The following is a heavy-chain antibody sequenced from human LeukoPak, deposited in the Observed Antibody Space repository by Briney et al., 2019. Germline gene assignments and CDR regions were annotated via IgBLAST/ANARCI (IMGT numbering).Heavy chain of an antibody. CDR3: ARDGPIGVYY. V-gene: IGHV4-34*01. J-gene: IGHJ4*02. CDR2: INHSGST. Sequence: SETLSLTCAVYGGSSSGYYWSWIRQPPGKGLEWIGEINHSGSTNYNPSLKSRVTISVDTSKNQFSLKLSSVTAADTAVYYCARDGPIGVYYWGQGTLVTVPS. CDR1: GGSSSGYY. D-gene: IGHD3-16*01.